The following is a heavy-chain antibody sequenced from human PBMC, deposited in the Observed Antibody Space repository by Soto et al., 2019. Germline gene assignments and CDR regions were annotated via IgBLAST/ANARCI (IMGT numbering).Heavy chain of an antibody. CDR3: AKGGHNSGWYWDL. D-gene: IGHD6-13*01. J-gene: IGHJ5*02. CDR1: GLSISGSA. Sequence: PGGSLRLSCGASGLSISGSAMAWVRQAPGKWLEYVSSITSSGSEAFHAASVKGRFTMSRDNFKNMVYLQMNSLRAEDTGVYYCAKGGHNSGWYWDLWGQGALVTVSS. V-gene: IGHV3-23*01. CDR2: ITSSGSEA.